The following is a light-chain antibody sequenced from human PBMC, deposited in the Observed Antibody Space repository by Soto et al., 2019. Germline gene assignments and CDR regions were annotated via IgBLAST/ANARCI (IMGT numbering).Light chain of an antibody. CDR3: SSYAGSNRDV. CDR2: EVS. CDR1: SSDVGYYNY. V-gene: IGLV2-8*01. J-gene: IGLJ1*01. Sequence: QSALTQPPSASGSPVQSVTISCTGTSSDVGYYNYVSWYQQHPGKAPKLMIYEVSKRPSGVPDRFSGSKSGNTASLTVSGLQAEDEADYYCSSYAGSNRDVFGTGTKLTVL.